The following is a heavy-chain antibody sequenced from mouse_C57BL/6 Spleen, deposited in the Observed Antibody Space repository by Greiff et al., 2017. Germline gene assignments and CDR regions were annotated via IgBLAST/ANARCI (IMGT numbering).Heavy chain of an antibody. V-gene: IGHV14-4*01. CDR2: IDPENGDP. CDR1: GFNIKDDY. J-gene: IGHJ3*01. Sequence: VQLQQSGAELVRPGASVKLSCTASGFNIKDDYMHWVKQRPEQGLEWIGWIDPENGDPEYASKFQGKATITADTSSNTASLQLSSLTSEDTAVYYCTTGSGSFAYWGQGTLVTVSA. CDR3: TTGSGSFAY. D-gene: IGHD3-2*02.